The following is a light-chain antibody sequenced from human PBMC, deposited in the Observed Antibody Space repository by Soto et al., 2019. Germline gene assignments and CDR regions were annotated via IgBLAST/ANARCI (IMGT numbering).Light chain of an antibody. Sequence: IQMTQSPSTLSASVGDRVTITCRASHHIDAWLAWYQQKPGKAPKVLIYKASILESGVPSRFSGSGSGTEFTLTISSLQPDDSATYYCQQHSNYPLTFCGGTKVEIK. J-gene: IGKJ4*01. V-gene: IGKV1-5*03. CDR1: HHIDAW. CDR3: QQHSNYPLT. CDR2: KAS.